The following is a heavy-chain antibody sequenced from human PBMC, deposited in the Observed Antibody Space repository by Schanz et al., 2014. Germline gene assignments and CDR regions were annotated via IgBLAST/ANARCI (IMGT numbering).Heavy chain of an antibody. Sequence: QVQLVQSGAEVKKPGASVKVSCKASGYTFTSHGISWVRQAPGQGLEWMGWITAYNGDTNYALKLQGRVTMTTDTSTSTAYMELSSLRSEDTAVYYCARLGTGMAVAGSVIDSYYYYMDVWGEGTTVTVSS. V-gene: IGHV1-18*01. CDR2: ITAYNGDT. D-gene: IGHD6-19*01. J-gene: IGHJ6*03. CDR1: GYTFTSHG. CDR3: ARLGTGMAVAGSVIDSYYYYMDV.